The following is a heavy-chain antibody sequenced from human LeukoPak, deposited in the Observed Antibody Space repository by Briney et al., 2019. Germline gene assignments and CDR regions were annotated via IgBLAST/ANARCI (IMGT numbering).Heavy chain of an antibody. J-gene: IGHJ5*02. V-gene: IGHV3-13*01. CDR2: IGTLHDT. CDR1: GFKFTDYD. Sequence: PGGSLRLSCATSGFKFTDYDMHWVRQAPGKGPEWVSAIGTLHDTFYSDSVRGRFTISRVDVRNSLYLQMNSLRAGDTAVYYCVRGCMFCVWKTWFDPWGQGTLVTVSS. CDR3: VRGCMFCVWKTWFDP. D-gene: IGHD2-8*01.